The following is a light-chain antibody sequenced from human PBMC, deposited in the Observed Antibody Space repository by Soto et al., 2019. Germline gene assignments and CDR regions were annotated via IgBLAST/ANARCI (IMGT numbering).Light chain of an antibody. V-gene: IGKV1-9*01. CDR2: AAS. Sequence: IKLTQSPSSLSASVGDRVTITCRASQDISSYLAWYQQKPGKAPNLLIYAASTLQSGVPSRFSASGVGTDFTLTISSLQAEDFATYYCQQVRSYPSTFGGGTKVDIK. CDR1: QDISSY. CDR3: QQVRSYPST. J-gene: IGKJ4*01.